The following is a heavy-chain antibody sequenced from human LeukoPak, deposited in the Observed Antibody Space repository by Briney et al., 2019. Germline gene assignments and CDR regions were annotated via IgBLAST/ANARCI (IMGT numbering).Heavy chain of an antibody. Sequence: QPGGSLRLSCAASGFNFSSYWMHWVRQAPGKGLVWVSRIKSDGSSIMYADSVRGRFTISRDNAKNTLYLQMNSLRAEDTAVYYCARDLDYGGRSNFDHWGQGTLVTVSS. J-gene: IGHJ4*02. CDR3: ARDLDYGGRSNFDH. D-gene: IGHD4-23*01. CDR2: IKSDGSSI. V-gene: IGHV3-74*03. CDR1: GFNFSSYW.